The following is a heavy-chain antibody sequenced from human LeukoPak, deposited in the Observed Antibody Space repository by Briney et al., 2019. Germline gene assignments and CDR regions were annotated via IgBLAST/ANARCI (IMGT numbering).Heavy chain of an antibody. J-gene: IGHJ5*02. D-gene: IGHD6-19*01. CDR2: INPNSGGT. V-gene: IGHV1-2*02. CDR3: ASSEQWRGNWFDP. CDR1: GYTFTGYH. Sequence: GASVKVSCKASGYTFTGYHMHWVRQAPGQGLEWMGWINPNSGGTNYAQKFQGRVTMTRDTSISTAYMELSRLRSDDTAVYYCASSEQWRGNWFDPWGQGTLVTVSS.